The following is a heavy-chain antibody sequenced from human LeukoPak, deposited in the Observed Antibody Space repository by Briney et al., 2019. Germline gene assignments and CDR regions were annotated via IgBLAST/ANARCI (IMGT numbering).Heavy chain of an antibody. J-gene: IGHJ4*02. D-gene: IGHD5-18*01. CDR3: ARDGTSSYGFCFDY. V-gene: IGHV1-46*01. CDR2: INPSDAST. CDR1: GYTFTIYS. Sequence: AASVTVSFKASGYTFTIYSMNWVRQAPGQGPEWMGLINPSDASTTYAQKFQGRVTMTRDMSTSTVYMELSSLRSEDTAVYYCARDGTSSYGFCFDYWGQGTLVTVSS.